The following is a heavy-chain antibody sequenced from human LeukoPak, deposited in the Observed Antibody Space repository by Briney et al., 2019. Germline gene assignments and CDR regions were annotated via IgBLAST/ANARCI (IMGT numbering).Heavy chain of an antibody. CDR3: ARARIAVAVYYFDC. CDR2: IWYDGSNK. V-gene: IGHV3-33*03. CDR1: GFTFSSYG. J-gene: IGHJ4*02. Sequence: PGGSLRLSCAASGFTFSSYGMHWVRQAPGKGLEWVAVIWYDGSNKYYADSVKGRFTISRDNAKNSLYLQMNSLRAEDTAMYYCARARIAVAVYYFDCWGQGTLVTVSS. D-gene: IGHD6-19*01.